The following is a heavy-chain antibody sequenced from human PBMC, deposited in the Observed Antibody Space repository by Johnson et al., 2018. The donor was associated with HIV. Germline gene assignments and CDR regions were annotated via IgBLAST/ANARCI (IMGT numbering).Heavy chain of an antibody. J-gene: IGHJ3*01. CDR3: ARRMVVGYHALDF. Sequence: VESGGVVVQPGGSLRLSCETSGFTFRSYAMHWVRQAPGKGLELLSYISTSGGTLYYADFVQDRFTIFRDNATSSLYLQMNSLRVEDTAIYYCARRMVVGYHALDFWGQGTVVSVPS. V-gene: IGHV3-48*03. CDR1: GFTFRSYA. CDR2: ISTSGGTL. D-gene: IGHD2-21*01.